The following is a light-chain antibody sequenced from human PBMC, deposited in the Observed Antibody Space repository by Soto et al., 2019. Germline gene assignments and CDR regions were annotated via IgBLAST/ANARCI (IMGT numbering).Light chain of an antibody. CDR2: GNS. J-gene: IGLJ1*01. CDR3: QSCDSSLSGSPLLV. Sequence: QSVLTQPPSVSVAPGQSVTISCTGSSSNIGAGYDVHWYQQLPGTAPKRLIYGNSNWPSGVSDRFSGSKSGTSASLAITGLQAEDEADYYYQSCDSSLSGSPLLVFGTGTTVTVL. CDR1: SSNIGAGYD. V-gene: IGLV1-40*01.